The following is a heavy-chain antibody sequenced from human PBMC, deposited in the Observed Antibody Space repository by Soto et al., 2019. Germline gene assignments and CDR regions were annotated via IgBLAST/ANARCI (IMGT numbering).Heavy chain of an antibody. D-gene: IGHD6-6*01. CDR1: GFTVSSNY. CDR2: IYSGGST. Sequence: LRLSCAASGFTVSSNYMSWVRQAPGKGLEWVSAIYSGGSTYYADSVKGRFTISRDNSKNTLYLQMNSLRAEDTAVYYCASLSFGSSDPFDYWGQGTLVTVS. CDR3: ASLSFGSSDPFDY. J-gene: IGHJ4*02. V-gene: IGHV3-53*01.